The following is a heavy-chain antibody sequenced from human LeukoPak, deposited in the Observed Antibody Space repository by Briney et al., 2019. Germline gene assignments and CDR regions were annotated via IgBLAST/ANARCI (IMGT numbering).Heavy chain of an antibody. CDR3: ARVEYSYGGERNDY. Sequence: ASVKVSCKASGYTFTSYGIRWVRQAPGQGLEWMGWISAYNGNTNYAQKLQGRVTMTTDTSTSTAYMELRSLRSDDTAVYYCARVEYSYGGERNDYWGQGTLVTVSS. V-gene: IGHV1-18*01. CDR1: GYTFTSYG. J-gene: IGHJ4*02. D-gene: IGHD5-18*01. CDR2: ISAYNGNT.